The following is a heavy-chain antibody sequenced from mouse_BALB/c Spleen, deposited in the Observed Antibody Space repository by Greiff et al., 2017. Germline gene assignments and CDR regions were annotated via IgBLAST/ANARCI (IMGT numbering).Heavy chain of an antibody. CDR2: ISYDGSN. V-gene: IGHV3-6*02. D-gene: IGHD1-1*02. J-gene: IGHJ3*01. Sequence: EVHLVESGPGLVKPSQSLSLTCSVTGYSITSGYYWNWIRQFPGNKLEWMGYISYDGSNNYNPSLKNRISITRDTSKNQFFLKLNSVTTEDTATYYCASNGPLFAYWGQGTLVTVSA. CDR3: ASNGPLFAY. CDR1: GYSITSGYY.